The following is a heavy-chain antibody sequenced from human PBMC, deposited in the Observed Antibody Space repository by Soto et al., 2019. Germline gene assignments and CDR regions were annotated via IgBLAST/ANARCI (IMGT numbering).Heavy chain of an antibody. CDR2: INPSGGST. J-gene: IGHJ6*02. D-gene: IGHD4-17*01. V-gene: IGHV1-46*01. Sequence: ASVKVSCKASGYTFTSYYMHWVRQAPGQGLEWMGIINPSGGSTSYAQKFQGRVTMTRDTSTSTVYMELSSLRSEDTAVYYCARDVGDYGAYYNCMVVWGQRSXGTVSS. CDR3: ARDVGDYGAYYNCMVV. CDR1: GYTFTSYY.